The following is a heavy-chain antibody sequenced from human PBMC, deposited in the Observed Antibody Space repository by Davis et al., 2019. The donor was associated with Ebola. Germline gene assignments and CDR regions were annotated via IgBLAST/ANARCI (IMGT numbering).Heavy chain of an antibody. V-gene: IGHV3-48*01. J-gene: IGHJ4*02. CDR2: ISSSSSTI. CDR1: GFTLSSFG. Sequence: GESLKISCAASGFTLSSFGMNWVRQAPGKGLEWVSYISSSSSTISYADSVKGRFTISRDNPKNTLYLHMNSLRADDAAVYYCVKRLDSYFECWGQGTLVTVSS. D-gene: IGHD3-16*01. CDR3: VKRLDSYFEC.